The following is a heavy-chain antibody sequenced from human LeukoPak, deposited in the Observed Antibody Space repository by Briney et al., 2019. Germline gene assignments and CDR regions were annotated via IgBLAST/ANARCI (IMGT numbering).Heavy chain of an antibody. D-gene: IGHD6-19*01. J-gene: IGHJ4*02. CDR2: IYWDDDK. CDR3: AYKAPTGWYQA. CDR1: GFSLTTSGVA. V-gene: IGHV2-5*02. Sequence: ESGPTLVKPTQTLTLTCTFSGFSLTTSGVAVGWIRQPPGKALEWPTLIYWDDDKRHSPSLKSRLTVTKDTSKNQVVLTVTNMDPVDTATYYCAYKAPTGWYQAWGQGTLVTVSS.